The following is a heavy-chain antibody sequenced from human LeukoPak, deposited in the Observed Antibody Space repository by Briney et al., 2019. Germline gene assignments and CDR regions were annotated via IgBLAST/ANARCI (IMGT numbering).Heavy chain of an antibody. V-gene: IGHV3-66*01. Sequence: GGSLRLSCAASGFTVSSNYMSWVRQAPGKGLEWVSVIYSGGSTYYADSVKGRFTISRDNSKNTLYLQMNSLRAEDTAVYYCARDRAAAGTGFYDYWGQGTLVTVSS. J-gene: IGHJ4*02. CDR2: IYSGGST. CDR3: ARDRAAAGTGFYDY. D-gene: IGHD6-13*01. CDR1: GFTVSSNY.